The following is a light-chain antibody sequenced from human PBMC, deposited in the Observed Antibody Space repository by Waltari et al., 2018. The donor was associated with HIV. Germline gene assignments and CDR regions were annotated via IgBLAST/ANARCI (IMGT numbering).Light chain of an antibody. CDR3: ATWDDTPNGWV. CDR1: RSNIGPNH. V-gene: IGLV1-44*01. J-gene: IGLJ3*02. Sequence: QAVLTQPPSASGAPGHRVLISCSGSRSNIGPNHLIWYQHLPGTAPRLLIGDNNQRPSGVPDRFSGSQSGTSGFLAISGLQSEDEADYYCATWDDTPNGWVFGAGTKLTVL. CDR2: DNN.